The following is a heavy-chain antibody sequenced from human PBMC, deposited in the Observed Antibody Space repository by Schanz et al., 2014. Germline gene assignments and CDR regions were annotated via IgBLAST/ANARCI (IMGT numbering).Heavy chain of an antibody. D-gene: IGHD5-12*01. V-gene: IGHV3-48*01. Sequence: EAHLVESGGGLVKPGGSLTLSCAASRFTVTNAWMSWVRQAPGKGLEWVSYIRSSSTPIYYADSVKGRFTISRDNSKNTLYLQMNSLRAEDTAVYYCARKVVATIGGYYDNWGQGTLVIVSS. J-gene: IGHJ4*02. CDR1: RFTVTNAW. CDR3: ARKVVATIGGYYDN. CDR2: IRSSSTPI.